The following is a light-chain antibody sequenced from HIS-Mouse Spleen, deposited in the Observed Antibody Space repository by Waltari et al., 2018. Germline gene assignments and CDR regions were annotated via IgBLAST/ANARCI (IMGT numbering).Light chain of an antibody. J-gene: IGLJ3*02. Sequence: QSALTQPRSVSGSPGQSVTIPCTGTSSDVGGYNYASWYQQHPGKAPKLMNYDVSKRPAGVPVCFCACKSSNAASLTIAGQQDEDEADYCYCSDAGSYTWVFGGGTKLTVL. CDR1: SSDVGGYNY. CDR2: DVS. CDR3: CSDAGSYTWV. V-gene: IGLV2-11*01.